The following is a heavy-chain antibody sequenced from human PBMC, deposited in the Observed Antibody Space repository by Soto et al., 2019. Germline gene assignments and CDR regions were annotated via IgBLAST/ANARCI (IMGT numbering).Heavy chain of an antibody. Sequence: RGESLKISCKGSGYSFTSYWIGWVRQMPGKGLEWMGRIDPSDSYTNYSPSFQGHVTISADKSISTAYLQWSSLKASDTAMYYCALYGSGSYYRPPYYYYGMDVWGQGTTVTVSS. CDR1: GYSFTSYW. D-gene: IGHD3-10*01. V-gene: IGHV5-10-1*01. CDR3: ALYGSGSYYRPPYYYYGMDV. J-gene: IGHJ6*02. CDR2: IDPSDSYT.